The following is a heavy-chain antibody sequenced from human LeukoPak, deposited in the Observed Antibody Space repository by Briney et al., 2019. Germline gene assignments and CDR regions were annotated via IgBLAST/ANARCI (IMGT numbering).Heavy chain of an antibody. D-gene: IGHD6-6*01. Sequence: SETLSLTCTVSGGSISSSSYYWGWIRQPPGKGLEWIGSIYYSGSTYYNPSLKSRVTISVDTSKNQFSLKLSSVTAADTAVHYCARQVPYSSSSVSAFDYWGQGTLVTVSS. CDR2: IYYSGST. J-gene: IGHJ4*02. V-gene: IGHV4-39*01. CDR1: GGSISSSSYY. CDR3: ARQVPYSSSSVSAFDY.